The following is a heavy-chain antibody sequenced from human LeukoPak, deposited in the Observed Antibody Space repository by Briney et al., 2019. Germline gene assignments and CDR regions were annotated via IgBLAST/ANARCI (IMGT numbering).Heavy chain of an antibody. CDR1: VYTFTEYF. Sequence: ASVTVSFKASVYTFTEYFMHWVRQAPGKGLDWMGCINPNSCSTNYAQKFQGRVTMHLGTSTTTAYMEFNRLTSDETAGYHFLCHNRDLGSYYSFDPWGQGTLVTVSS. V-gene: IGHV1-2*02. CDR2: INPNSCST. J-gene: IGHJ5*02. D-gene: IGHD3-10*01. CDR3: LCHNRDLGSYYSFDP.